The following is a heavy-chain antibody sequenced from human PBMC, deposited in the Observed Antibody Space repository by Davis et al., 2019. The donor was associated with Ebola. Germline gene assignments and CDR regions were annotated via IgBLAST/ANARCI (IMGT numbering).Heavy chain of an antibody. CDR3: AKGVRFDWLSIFDY. Sequence: SLKISCAASGFTFDDYAMHWVRQAPGKGLEWVSGISWNSGSIGYADSVKGRFTISRDNAKNSLYLQMNSLRAEDTALYYCAKGVRFDWLSIFDYWGQGTLVTVSS. CDR1: GFTFDDYA. V-gene: IGHV3-9*01. J-gene: IGHJ4*02. CDR2: ISWNSGSI. D-gene: IGHD3-9*01.